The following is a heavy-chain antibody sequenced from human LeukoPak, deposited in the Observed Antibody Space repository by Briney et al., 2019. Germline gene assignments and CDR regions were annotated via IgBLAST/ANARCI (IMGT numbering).Heavy chain of an antibody. CDR2: IYHSGST. Sequence: SQTLSLTCTVSGGSISSGGYYWSWLRQPPGKGLEWIGYIYHSGSTYYNPSLKSRVTISVDRSKNQFSLKLSSVTAADTAVYYCARSPGSSNSYFDYWGQGTLVTVSS. V-gene: IGHV4-30-2*01. J-gene: IGHJ4*02. CDR3: ARSPGSSNSYFDY. D-gene: IGHD6-6*01. CDR1: GGSISSGGYY.